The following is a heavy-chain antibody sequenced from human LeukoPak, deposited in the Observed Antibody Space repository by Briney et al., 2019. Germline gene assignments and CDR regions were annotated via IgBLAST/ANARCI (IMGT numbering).Heavy chain of an antibody. CDR2: IIPILGIA. Sequence: GSSVKVSCKASGGTFSSYTISWVRQAPGQGLEWMGRIIPILGIANYAQKFQGGVTITADKSTSTAYMELSSLRSEDTAVYYCARDLAYCGGDCYFTNWGQGTLVTVSS. CDR1: GGTFSSYT. J-gene: IGHJ4*02. V-gene: IGHV1-69*04. CDR3: ARDLAYCGGDCYFTN. D-gene: IGHD2-21*01.